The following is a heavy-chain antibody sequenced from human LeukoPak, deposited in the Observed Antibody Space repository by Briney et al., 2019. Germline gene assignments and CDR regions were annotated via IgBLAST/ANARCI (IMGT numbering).Heavy chain of an antibody. D-gene: IGHD6-19*01. CDR1: GFTFSGSA. V-gene: IGHV3-73*01. J-gene: IGHJ4*02. Sequence: GGSLSLSCAASGFTFSGSAMHWVRQASGKGLEWVGRIRRKANSYVTAYAASVKLRFTISSDDSKNTAYLQMNSLKTEDTAVYYCTRHGTPGIAVAGGNSDYWGQGTLVTVSS. CDR3: TRHGTPGIAVAGGNSDY. CDR2: IRRKANSYVT.